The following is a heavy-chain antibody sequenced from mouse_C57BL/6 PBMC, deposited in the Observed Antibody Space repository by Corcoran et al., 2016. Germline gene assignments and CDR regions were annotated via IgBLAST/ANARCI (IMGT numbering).Heavy chain of an antibody. V-gene: IGHV9-3*01. CDR1: GYTFTTYG. D-gene: IGHD4-1*01. CDR2: INTYSGVP. CDR3: ARRLGQAWFAY. J-gene: IGHJ3*01. Sequence: QIQLVQSGPELKKPGETVKISCKASGYTFTTYGMSWVKQAPGKGLKWMGWINTYSGVPTYADDFKGRFAFSLETSASTAYLQINNLKNEDTATYFCARRLGQAWFAYWGQGTLVTVSA.